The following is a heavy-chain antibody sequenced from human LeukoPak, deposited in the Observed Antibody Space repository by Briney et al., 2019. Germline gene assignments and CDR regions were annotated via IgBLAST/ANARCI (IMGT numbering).Heavy chain of an antibody. Sequence: SETLSLTCTVSGGSISSYYWSWIRQPAGKGLEWIGSIYYSGSTYYNPSLKSRVTISVDTSKNQFSLKLSSVTAADTAVYYCARVPDWSGYYYYYYYYMDVWGKGTTVTVSS. CDR3: ARVPDWSGYYYYYYYYMDV. D-gene: IGHD3-3*01. J-gene: IGHJ6*03. CDR2: IYYSGST. V-gene: IGHV4-4*07. CDR1: GGSISSYY.